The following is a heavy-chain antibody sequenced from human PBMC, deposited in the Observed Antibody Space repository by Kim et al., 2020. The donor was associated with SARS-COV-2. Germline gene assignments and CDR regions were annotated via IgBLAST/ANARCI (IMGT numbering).Heavy chain of an antibody. CDR2: ISSSSSYI. J-gene: IGHJ4*02. Sequence: GGSLRHSCAASGFTFSSYSMNWVRQAPGKGLEWVSSISSSSSYIYYADSVKGRFTISRDNAKNSLYLQMNSLRAEDTAVYYCARELRYFDHTGYWGQGTLVTVSS. V-gene: IGHV3-21*01. D-gene: IGHD3-9*01. CDR3: ARELRYFDHTGY. CDR1: GFTFSSYS.